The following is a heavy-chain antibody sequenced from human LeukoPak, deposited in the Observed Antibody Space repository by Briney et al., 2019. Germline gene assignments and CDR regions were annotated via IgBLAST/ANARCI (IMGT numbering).Heavy chain of an antibody. D-gene: IGHD5-24*01. J-gene: IGHJ4*02. CDR2: ISGSGGST. V-gene: IGHV3-23*01. CDR3: AKDDAYLQYAD. Sequence: GGSLRLSCAASEFTFSSYAMSWVRQAPGKGLEWVSAISGSGGSTYYADSVKGRFTISRDNSKNTVYLQMNSLRGDDTAVYYCAKDDAYLQYADWGQGTLVTVSS. CDR1: EFTFSSYA.